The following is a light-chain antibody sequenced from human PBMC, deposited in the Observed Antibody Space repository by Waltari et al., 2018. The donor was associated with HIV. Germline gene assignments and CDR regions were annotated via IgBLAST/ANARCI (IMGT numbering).Light chain of an antibody. CDR3: AAWDDGRSGPV. CDR2: RTN. V-gene: IGLV1-47*01. J-gene: IGLJ3*02. CDR1: SSNIGSNH. Sequence: QSVLTQPPSASGTPGQRVTISCSGSSSNIGSNHVYWYQQLPGTAPKLLIYRTNQRPSGAPDRFSGSKSGTSASRAITGLRSEDEADYYCAAWDDGRSGPVCGGGTKLTVL.